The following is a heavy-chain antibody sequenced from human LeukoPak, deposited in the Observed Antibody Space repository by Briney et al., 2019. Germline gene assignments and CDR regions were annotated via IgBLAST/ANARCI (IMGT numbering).Heavy chain of an antibody. CDR1: GFTFSSSA. D-gene: IGHD3-22*01. Sequence: GGSLRLSCAASGFTFSSSAMNWVRQAPGKGLEWVSAISGSGGSTYYADSVKGRFTISRDNSRNTLYLQMNSLRAEDTAVYYCAKDLLSGYDAGFDYWGQGTLVTVSS. CDR2: ISGSGGST. CDR3: AKDLLSGYDAGFDY. J-gene: IGHJ4*02. V-gene: IGHV3-23*01.